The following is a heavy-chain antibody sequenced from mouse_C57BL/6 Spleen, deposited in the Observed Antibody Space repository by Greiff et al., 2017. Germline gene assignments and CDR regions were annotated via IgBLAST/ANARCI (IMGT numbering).Heavy chain of an antibody. Sequence: VQLQQSGAELVKPGASVKISCKASGYAFSSYWMNWVKQRPGKGLEWIGQIYPGDGDTNYNGKFKGKATLTADKSSSTAYMQLSSLTSEDSAVYFCARIGIPYYAMDYWGQGTSVTVSS. J-gene: IGHJ4*01. CDR3: ARIGIPYYAMDY. CDR1: GYAFSSYW. CDR2: IYPGDGDT. D-gene: IGHD3-1*01. V-gene: IGHV1-80*01.